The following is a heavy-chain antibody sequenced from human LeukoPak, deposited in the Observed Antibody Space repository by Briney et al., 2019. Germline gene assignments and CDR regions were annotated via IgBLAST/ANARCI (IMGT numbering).Heavy chain of an antibody. CDR1: GFIFSSYG. J-gene: IGHJ4*02. D-gene: IGHD3-22*01. CDR3: ASGAGYYYDSSGYCLLD. CDR2: ISGSGSGGST. V-gene: IGHV3-23*01. Sequence: PGGSLRLSCAASGFIFSSYGMTWVRQAPGKGLEWVSAISGSGSGGSTYYADSVKGRFTISRDNSKNTLYLQMNSLRAEDTAVYYCASGAGYYYDSSGYCLLDWGQGTLVTVSS.